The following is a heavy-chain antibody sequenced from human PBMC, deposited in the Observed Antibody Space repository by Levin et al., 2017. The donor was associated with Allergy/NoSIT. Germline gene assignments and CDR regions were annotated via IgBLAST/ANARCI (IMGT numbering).Heavy chain of an antibody. V-gene: IGHV7-4-1*02. CDR1: GYTFTNYA. J-gene: IGHJ5*02. D-gene: IGHD5-24*01. Sequence: ASVKVSCKTSGYTFTNYAMSWVRQAPGQGLEWMGWINTNTGNPTYAQDFTGQFVFSLDTSVSTAYLQISRLKAEDNARYYCAGVRSDGNWFDTWGQGTLVTVSS. CDR3: AGVRSDGNWFDT. CDR2: INTNTGNP.